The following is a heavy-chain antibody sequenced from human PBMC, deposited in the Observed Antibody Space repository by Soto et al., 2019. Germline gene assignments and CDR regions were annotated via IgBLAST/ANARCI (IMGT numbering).Heavy chain of an antibody. CDR1: GGTFSSYA. J-gene: IGHJ4*02. CDR3: ASGYDYDLLDY. Sequence: SVKVSCKASGGTFSSYAISWVRQAPGQGREWMGGIIPIFGTANYAQKFQGRVTITADESTSTAYMELSSLRSEDTAVYYCASGYDYDLLDYWGQGTLVTVSS. D-gene: IGHD5-12*01. CDR2: IIPIFGTA. V-gene: IGHV1-69*13.